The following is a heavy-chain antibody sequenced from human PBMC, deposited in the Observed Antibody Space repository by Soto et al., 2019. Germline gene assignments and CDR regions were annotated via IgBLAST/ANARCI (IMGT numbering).Heavy chain of an antibody. Sequence: ASVKVSCKASGYTFTGYYMHWVRQAPGQGLEWMGWINPNSGGTNYAQKFQGWVTMTRDTSISTAYMELSRLRSDDTAVYYCARDQGMTTVTTFYYYGMDVWGQGTTVTVSS. CDR2: INPNSGGT. CDR1: GYTFTGYY. J-gene: IGHJ6*02. D-gene: IGHD4-17*01. V-gene: IGHV1-2*04. CDR3: ARDQGMTTVTTFYYYGMDV.